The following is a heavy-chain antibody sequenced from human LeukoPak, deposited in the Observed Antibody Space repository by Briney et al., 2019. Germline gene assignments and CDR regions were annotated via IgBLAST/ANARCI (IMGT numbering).Heavy chain of an antibody. V-gene: IGHV3-30*02. CDR1: GFTFSSYG. D-gene: IGHD3-22*01. Sequence: GGSLRLSCAASGFTFSSYGMHWVRQAPGKGLEWVAFIRYDGSNKYYADSVKGRFTISRDNSKNTLYLQMNSLRAEDTAVYYCAKDRYPYYYDSSGYYPLDYWGQGTLVNFSS. CDR3: AKDRYPYYYDSSGYYPLDY. J-gene: IGHJ4*02. CDR2: IRYDGSNK.